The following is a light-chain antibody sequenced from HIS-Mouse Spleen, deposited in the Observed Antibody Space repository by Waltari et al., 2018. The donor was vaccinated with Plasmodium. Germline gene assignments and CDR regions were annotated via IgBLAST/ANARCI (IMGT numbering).Light chain of an antibody. J-gene: IGKJ3*01. Sequence: ETVMTQSRATLTVLHGQRATLSCRASQRVSSNVAWYQQKPGQAPRLLIYGASTRATGIPARFSGSGSGTEFTLTISSLQSEDFAVYYCQQYNNWSFTFGPGTKVDIK. CDR1: QRVSSN. V-gene: IGKV3-15*01. CDR2: GAS. CDR3: QQYNNWSFT.